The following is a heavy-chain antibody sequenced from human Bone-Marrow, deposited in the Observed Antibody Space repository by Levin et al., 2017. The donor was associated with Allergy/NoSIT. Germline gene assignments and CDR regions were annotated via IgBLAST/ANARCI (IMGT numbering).Heavy chain of an antibody. CDR2: MNPKTGNT. CDR3: ARIIVPAGRMRYYYMDV. D-gene: IGHD2/OR15-2a*01. V-gene: IGHV1-8*01. CDR1: GYTFSNYD. Sequence: EASVKVSCKTSGYTFSNYDINWVRQAPGQGLEWMGWMNPKTGNTASAQKFKGRVAMTRDTSTNTAYMELSSLRSEDTAVYFCARIIVPAGRMRYYYMDVWGKGTTVTVSS. J-gene: IGHJ6*03.